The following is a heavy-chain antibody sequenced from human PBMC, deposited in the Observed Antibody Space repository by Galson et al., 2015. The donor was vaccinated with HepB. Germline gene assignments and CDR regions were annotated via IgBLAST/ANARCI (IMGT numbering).Heavy chain of an antibody. V-gene: IGHV3-21*01. CDR1: GFTFSSYS. Sequence: SLRLSCAASGFTFSSYSMNWVRQAPGKGLEWVSSISSSSSYIYYADSVKGRFTISRDNAKNSLYLQMNSLRAEDTAVYYCARVTYYDSSGYYTIMVDAFDIWGQGTMVTVSS. CDR2: ISSSSSYI. CDR3: ARVTYYDSSGYYTIMVDAFDI. D-gene: IGHD3-22*01. J-gene: IGHJ3*02.